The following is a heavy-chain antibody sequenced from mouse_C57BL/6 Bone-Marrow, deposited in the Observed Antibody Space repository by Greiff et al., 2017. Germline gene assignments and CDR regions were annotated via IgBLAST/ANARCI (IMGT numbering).Heavy chain of an antibody. V-gene: IGHV2-2*01. CDR1: GFSLTSYG. Sequence: VKLVESGPGLVQPSQSLSITCTVSGFSLTSYGVHWVRQSPGKGLEWLGVIWSGGSTDYNAAFISRLSISKDNSKSQVFFKMNSLQADDTAIYYCASPYYGSSYDYAMDYWGQGTSVTVSS. J-gene: IGHJ4*01. CDR2: IWSGGST. D-gene: IGHD1-1*01. CDR3: ASPYYGSSYDYAMDY.